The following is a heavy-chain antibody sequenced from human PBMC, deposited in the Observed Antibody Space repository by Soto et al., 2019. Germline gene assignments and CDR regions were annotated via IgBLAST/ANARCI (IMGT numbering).Heavy chain of an antibody. J-gene: IGHJ4*02. CDR2: VYNDGSA. CDR1: GVAISSGNW. CDR3: ARLVYDSRLNYLYFDH. Sequence: PSETLSLTCEVSGVAISSGNWWSWVRQPPGKGREWIAEVYNDGSANYHPSLESRATISVDRSKNQFSLRLSSVTAADTGKYYCARLVYDSRLNYLYFDHWGQGTLVTVSS. V-gene: IGHV4-4*02. D-gene: IGHD3-22*01.